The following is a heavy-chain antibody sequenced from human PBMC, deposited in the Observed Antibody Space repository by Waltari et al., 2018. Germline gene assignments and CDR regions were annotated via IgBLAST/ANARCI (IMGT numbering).Heavy chain of an antibody. J-gene: IGHJ4*02. D-gene: IGHD2-15*01. Sequence: EVQLVQSGAEVKKPGSSVKVSCKASGFTFSSYWMSWVRQAPGKGLEWVANIKQDGSEKYYVDSVKGRFTISRDNAKNSLYLQMNSLRAEDTAVYYCATFPPKYCSGGSCRHYWGQGTLVTVSS. CDR2: IKQDGSEK. CDR1: GFTFSSYW. V-gene: IGHV3-7*01. CDR3: ATFPPKYCSGGSCRHY.